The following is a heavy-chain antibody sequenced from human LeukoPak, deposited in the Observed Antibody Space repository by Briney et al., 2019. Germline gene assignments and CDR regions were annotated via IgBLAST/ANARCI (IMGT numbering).Heavy chain of an antibody. V-gene: IGHV4-34*01. D-gene: IGHD3-9*01. J-gene: IGHJ4*02. CDR2: INHSGST. Sequence: SETLSLTCAVYGGSFSGYYWSWIRQPPGKGLEWIGEINHSGSTNYNPSLKGRVTISVDTSKNQFSLKLSSVTAADTAVYYCARGSSILTGYYNRNSYYFDYWGQGTLVTVSS. CDR1: GGSFSGYY. CDR3: ARGSSILTGYYNRNSYYFDY.